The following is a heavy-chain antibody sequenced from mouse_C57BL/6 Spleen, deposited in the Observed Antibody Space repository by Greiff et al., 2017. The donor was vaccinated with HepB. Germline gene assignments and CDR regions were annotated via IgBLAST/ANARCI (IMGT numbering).Heavy chain of an antibody. CDR1: GFTFSSYA. D-gene: IGHD2-1*01. J-gene: IGHJ4*01. CDR2: ISSGGDYI. Sequence: EVKLVESGAGLVKPGGSLKLSCAASGFTFSSYAMSWVRQTPEKRLEWVAYISSGGDYIYYADTVKGRFTISRDNARNTLYLQMSRLKSEDTAMYYCTRGGNPYYAMDYWGQGTSVTVSS. V-gene: IGHV5-9-1*02. CDR3: TRGGNPYYAMDY.